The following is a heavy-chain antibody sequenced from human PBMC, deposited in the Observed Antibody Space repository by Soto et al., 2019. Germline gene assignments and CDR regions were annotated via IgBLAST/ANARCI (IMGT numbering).Heavy chain of an antibody. CDR3: ARDSIWFGELLGPFDYYYYGMDV. Sequence: SETLSLTCTVSGGSISSYYWSWIRQPPGKGLEWIGYIYYSGSTNYNPSLKSRVTISVDTSKNQFPLKLSSVTAADTAVYYCARDSIWFGELLGPFDYYYYGMDVWGQGTTVTVSS. CDR2: IYYSGST. CDR1: GGSISSYY. D-gene: IGHD3-10*01. J-gene: IGHJ6*02. V-gene: IGHV4-59*01.